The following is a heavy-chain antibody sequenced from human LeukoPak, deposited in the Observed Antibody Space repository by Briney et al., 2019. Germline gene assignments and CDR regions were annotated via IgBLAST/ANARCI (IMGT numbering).Heavy chain of an antibody. D-gene: IGHD2-2*01. V-gene: IGHV4-34*01. CDR2: INHSGST. J-gene: IGHJ6*02. Sequence: SETLSLTCAVYGGSFSGYYWSWIRQPPGKGLEWIGEINHSGSTNYNPSLKSRVTISVDTSNNQFSLKLSSVTAADTAVYYCAREGSYCSSTSCHRFPDGQGMDVWGQGTTVTVSS. CDR3: AREGSYCSSTSCHRFPDGQGMDV. CDR1: GGSFSGYY.